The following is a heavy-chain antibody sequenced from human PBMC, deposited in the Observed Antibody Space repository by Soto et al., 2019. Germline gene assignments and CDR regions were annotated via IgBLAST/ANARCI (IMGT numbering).Heavy chain of an antibody. V-gene: IGHV3-48*03. CDR1: GFSLSSYE. D-gene: IGHD3-9*01. Sequence: HPVGSLRLSCVASGFSLSSYEMSWVRKAPGKGLEWISYISISGRSIYYADSVKGRFTISRDNADYRGSSLSLQMNNLRAEDTAIYFCARESLTGDFFDFWGPGTPVTVSS. CDR3: ARESLTGDFFDF. CDR2: ISISGRSI. J-gene: IGHJ4*02.